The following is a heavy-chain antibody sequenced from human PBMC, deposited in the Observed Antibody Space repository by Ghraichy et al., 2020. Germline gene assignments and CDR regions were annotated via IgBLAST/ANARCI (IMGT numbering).Heavy chain of an antibody. Sequence: SQTLSLTCAVYGGSLSGLYWSWIRQAPGKGLEWIAEISHSGSSNYNASLKSRVTISVDPAKNQFSLRLSSVTAADTAVYSCARGPRVGTKSAFRYWGQGTPVIVSS. J-gene: IGHJ4*02. CDR1: GGSLSGLY. CDR3: ARGPRVGTKSAFRY. CDR2: ISHSGSS. V-gene: IGHV4-34*01. D-gene: IGHD1-7*01.